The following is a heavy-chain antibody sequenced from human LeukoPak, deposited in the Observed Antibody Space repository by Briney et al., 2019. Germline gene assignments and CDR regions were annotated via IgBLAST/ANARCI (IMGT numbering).Heavy chain of an antibody. CDR1: GFTFTSYS. V-gene: IGHV3-21*01. D-gene: IGHD3-9*01. CDR3: ARCLEGGDILTGSGY. Sequence: KPGETLRLSCAASGFTFTSYSMTWVCQAPCQGLDLVSSIRTSSSYIYYADSVKGRITISRDNTKNSLYLQMNSLRAEDTAVYYCARCLEGGDILTGSGYWGQGTLVTVSS. CDR2: IRTSSSYI. J-gene: IGHJ4*02.